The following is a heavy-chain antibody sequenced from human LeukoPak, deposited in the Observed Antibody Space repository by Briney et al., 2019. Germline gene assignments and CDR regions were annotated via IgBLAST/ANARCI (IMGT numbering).Heavy chain of an antibody. Sequence: PGGSLRLSCAASGFTFSSYAMSWVRQAPGKGLEWVSAISGSGGSTYYADSVKGRFTISRDNSKNTLYLQMNSLRAEDTAVYYCAKPPAYYDSSGYFVYWGQGTLVTVSS. CDR3: AKPPAYYDSSGYFVY. CDR2: ISGSGGST. D-gene: IGHD3-22*01. V-gene: IGHV3-23*01. CDR1: GFTFSSYA. J-gene: IGHJ4*02.